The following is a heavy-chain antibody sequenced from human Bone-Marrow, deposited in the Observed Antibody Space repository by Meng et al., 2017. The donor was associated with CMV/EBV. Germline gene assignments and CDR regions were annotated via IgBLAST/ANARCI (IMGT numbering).Heavy chain of an antibody. Sequence: SVKVSCKASGGTFNSYAISWVRQAPGQGLEWMGGVIPIFRTPKYAQKFQGRVTITTDESTSTSYMELSSLRSDDTAVYYCARGLFPGGYVFYWGQGALVTVPS. J-gene: IGHJ4*02. CDR3: ARGLFPGGYVFY. V-gene: IGHV1-69*05. D-gene: IGHD5-12*01. CDR2: VIPIFRTP. CDR1: GGTFNSYA.